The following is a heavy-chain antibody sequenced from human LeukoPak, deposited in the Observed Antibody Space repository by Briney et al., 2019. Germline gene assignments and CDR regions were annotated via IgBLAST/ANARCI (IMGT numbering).Heavy chain of an antibody. V-gene: IGHV4-59*05. CDR3: ASGYSSSSLQFDY. J-gene: IGHJ4*02. CDR2: IYYSGST. Sequence: PSETLSLTCTVSGGSISSYYWSWIRQPPGKGLEWIGSIYYSGSTYYNPSLKSRVTISVDTSKNQFSLKLSSVTAADTAVYYCASGYSSSSLQFDYWGQGTLVTVSS. CDR1: GGSISSYY. D-gene: IGHD6-6*01.